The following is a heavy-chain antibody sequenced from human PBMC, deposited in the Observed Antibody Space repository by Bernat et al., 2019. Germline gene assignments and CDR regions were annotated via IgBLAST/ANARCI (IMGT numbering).Heavy chain of an antibody. J-gene: IGHJ4*02. D-gene: IGHD2-2*01. CDR3: ATLVVPAAMIAADGNRDDY. CDR2: INAGNGNT. Sequence: QVQLVQSGAEVKKPGASVKVSCKASGYTFTSYAMHWVRQAPGQRLEWMGWINAGNGNTKYSQKFQGRVTITRDTSESTAYMELSSLRSEDTAVYYCATLVVPAAMIAADGNRDDYWGQGTLVTVSS. CDR1: GYTFTSYA. V-gene: IGHV1-3*01.